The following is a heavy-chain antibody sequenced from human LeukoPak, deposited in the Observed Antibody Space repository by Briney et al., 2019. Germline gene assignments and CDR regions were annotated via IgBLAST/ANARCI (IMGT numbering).Heavy chain of an antibody. D-gene: IGHD5-18*01. Sequence: TGGSLRLSCAASGFTFSSYWMSWIRQPPGKGLEWIGYIYYSGSTNYNPSLKSRVTISVDTSKNQFSLKLSSVTAADTAEYYCARQRGYSYGYFDYWGQGTLVTVSS. V-gene: IGHV4-59*08. CDR3: ARQRGYSYGYFDY. CDR1: GFTFSSYW. CDR2: IYYSGST. J-gene: IGHJ4*02.